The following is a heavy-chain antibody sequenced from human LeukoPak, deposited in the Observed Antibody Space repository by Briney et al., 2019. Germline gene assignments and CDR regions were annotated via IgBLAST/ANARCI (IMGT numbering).Heavy chain of an antibody. D-gene: IGHD3-9*01. CDR3: ARGRDISTGYYPSYMDV. CDR1: GGSISSYY. CDR2: IYYSGST. V-gene: IGHV4-59*01. Sequence: SETLSLTCTVSGGSISSYYWSWIRQPPGKGLEWIGYIYYSGSTNYNPSLKSRVTISVDTSKNQFSLKLSSLAATDTAVYYYARGRDISTGYYPSYMDVWGKGTTVTVSS. J-gene: IGHJ6*03.